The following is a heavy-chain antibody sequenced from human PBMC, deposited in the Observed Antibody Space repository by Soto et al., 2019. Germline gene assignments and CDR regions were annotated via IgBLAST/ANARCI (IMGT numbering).Heavy chain of an antibody. V-gene: IGHV1-18*03. Sequence: QVQLVQSGAEVKKPGASVKVSCKASGYTFTSYGISWVRQAPGQGLEWMGWISAYNGNTNYAQKLQGRVTMTTDTSTSTAYMELRSLRSDDMAVYYCARDSAVEQQLATIDYWGQGTLVTVSS. CDR1: GYTFTSYG. D-gene: IGHD6-13*01. J-gene: IGHJ4*02. CDR3: ARDSAVEQQLATIDY. CDR2: ISAYNGNT.